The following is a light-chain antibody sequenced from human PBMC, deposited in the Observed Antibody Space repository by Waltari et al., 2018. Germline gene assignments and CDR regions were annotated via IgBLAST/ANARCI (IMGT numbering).Light chain of an antibody. J-gene: IGKJ1*01. CDR2: HSS. CDR3: QQGDTSPPT. Sequence: EIHMTQSPSSVSASVGDRVSMSCRASQDISTSLAWYQQKSGNAPSLLIYHSSTLQSGVPSRFSGAGTGTDFTLTINNLHPEDFATYFCQQGDTSPPTFGPGTKVELK. V-gene: IGKV1-12*01. CDR1: QDISTS.